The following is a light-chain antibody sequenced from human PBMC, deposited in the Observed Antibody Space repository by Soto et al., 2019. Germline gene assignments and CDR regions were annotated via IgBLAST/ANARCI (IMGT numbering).Light chain of an antibody. J-gene: IGKJ4*01. CDR1: QSVSSSY. CDR3: QQYGSSPVRRLT. V-gene: IGKV3-20*01. Sequence: EIVLTQSPGTLSLSPGERATLSCRASQSVSSSYLAWYQQKPGQAPRLLIYGASSRATGIPDRFSGSGSGTDFTLTISRLEPEDFAVYYCQQYGSSPVRRLTFGGGTKVEIK. CDR2: GAS.